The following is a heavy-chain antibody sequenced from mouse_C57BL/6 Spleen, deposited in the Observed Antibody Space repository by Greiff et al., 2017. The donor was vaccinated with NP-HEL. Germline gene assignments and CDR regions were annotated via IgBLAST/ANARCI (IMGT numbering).Heavy chain of an antibody. Sequence: QVQLQQPGAELVKPGASVKLSCKASGYTFTSYWMQWVKQRPGQGLEWIGEIDPSDSYTNYNQKFKGKATLTVDTSSSTAYMQLSSLTSEDSAVYYCARSGGHGSSYGYFDVWGTGTTFTVSS. CDR2: IDPSDSYT. D-gene: IGHD1-1*01. J-gene: IGHJ1*03. V-gene: IGHV1-50*01. CDR3: ARSGGHGSSYGYFDV. CDR1: GYTFTSYW.